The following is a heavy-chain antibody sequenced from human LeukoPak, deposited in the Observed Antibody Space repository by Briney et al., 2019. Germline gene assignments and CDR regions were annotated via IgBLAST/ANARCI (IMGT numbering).Heavy chain of an antibody. Sequence: PGGSLRLSCAASGFTFSSYAMSWVRQAPGKGLEWVSAISGSGDTTYYADSVKGRFTISRDSSKNTLYLQMNSLRAEDTAVYYCAKSRGESRGASNYWGQGTLVTDSS. D-gene: IGHD1-26*01. V-gene: IGHV3-23*01. J-gene: IGHJ4*02. CDR2: ISGSGDTT. CDR3: AKSRGESRGASNY. CDR1: GFTFSSYA.